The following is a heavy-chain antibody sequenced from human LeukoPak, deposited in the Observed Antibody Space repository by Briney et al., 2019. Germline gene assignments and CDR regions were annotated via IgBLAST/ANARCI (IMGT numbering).Heavy chain of an antibody. D-gene: IGHD2-2*01. CDR1: GFTFSSYS. CDR3: ARGRPYCSSTSCPIDS. V-gene: IGHV3-48*01. Sequence: AGSLSLSCAASGFTFSSYSMNWVRQAPGKGLEWVSYISSSSGTIYYADSVKGRFTISRDNAKNSLYLQMNSLRAEDTAVYYCARGRPYCSSTSCPIDSGGQGTLVTVSS. J-gene: IGHJ4*02. CDR2: ISSSSGTI.